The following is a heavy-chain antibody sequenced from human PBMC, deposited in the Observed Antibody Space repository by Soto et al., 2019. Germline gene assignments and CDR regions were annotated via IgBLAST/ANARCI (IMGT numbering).Heavy chain of an antibody. J-gene: IGHJ4*02. Sequence: GGCLRLSCVASGLTFGSRAMSWVRQAPEEGLQWVSTITDTGGAAKYADSVRGRFVISRDNSKKILYLQMNSLTAEDSAKYFFARGATDSYPGSQIFDFWGRGTLGTVSS. D-gene: IGHD2-15*01. V-gene: IGHV3-23*01. CDR2: ITDTGGAA. CDR1: GLTFGSRA. CDR3: ARGATDSYPGSQIFDF.